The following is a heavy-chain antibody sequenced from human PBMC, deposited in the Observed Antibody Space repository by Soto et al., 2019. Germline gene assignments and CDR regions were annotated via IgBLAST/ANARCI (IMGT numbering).Heavy chain of an antibody. Sequence: SVKVSCKASGGTFSSYAISWVRQAPGQGLEWMGGIIPIFGTANYAQKFQGRVTITADKSTSTAYMELSSPRSEDTAVYYCARDLGLYCSSTSCYYGMDVWGQGTTVTVSS. J-gene: IGHJ6*02. CDR3: ARDLGLYCSSTSCYYGMDV. V-gene: IGHV1-69*06. CDR1: GGTFSSYA. D-gene: IGHD2-2*01. CDR2: IIPIFGTA.